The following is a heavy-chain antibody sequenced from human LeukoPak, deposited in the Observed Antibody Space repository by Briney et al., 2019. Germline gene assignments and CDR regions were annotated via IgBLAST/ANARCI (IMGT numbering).Heavy chain of an antibody. Sequence: PSETLSLTCTVAGGSISSYYWSWIRQPAGKGLEWIGRIYTSGSTNYNPSLKSRVTMSLDTSKNQFSLKLSSVTAADTAVYYCARAYSSSGNWKLFDPWGQGTLVTVSS. CDR3: ARAYSSSGNWKLFDP. D-gene: IGHD6-13*01. CDR2: IYTSGST. J-gene: IGHJ5*02. V-gene: IGHV4-4*07. CDR1: GGSISSYY.